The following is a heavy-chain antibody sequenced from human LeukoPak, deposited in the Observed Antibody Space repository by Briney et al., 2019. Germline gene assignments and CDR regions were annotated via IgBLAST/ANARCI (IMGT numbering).Heavy chain of an antibody. D-gene: IGHD2-2*01. CDR2: IIPFLGIT. J-gene: IGHJ6*03. Sequence: SVKVSCKASGGTFSYYTISWVRQAPGQGLEWMGRIIPFLGITNYAQKFQGRVTITADKSTSTAYMELSSLRSEDPAVYYCARATSEIPAAALTGSKYYYYYYMDVWDKGTTVTVSS. CDR1: GGTFSYYT. V-gene: IGHV1-69*02. CDR3: ARATSEIPAAALTGSKYYYYYYMDV.